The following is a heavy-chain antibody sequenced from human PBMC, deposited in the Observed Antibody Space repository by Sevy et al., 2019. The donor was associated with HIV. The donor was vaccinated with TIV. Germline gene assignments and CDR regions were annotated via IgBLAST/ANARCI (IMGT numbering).Heavy chain of an antibody. Sequence: GGSLRLSCAASGFTFSSYGRHWVRQAPGKGLEWVAVIWYDGSNKYYADSVKGRFTISRDNSKNTLYLQMNSLRAEDTAVYYCARDPSSGDAFDIWGQGTMVTVSS. V-gene: IGHV3-33*01. CDR2: IWYDGSNK. CDR3: ARDPSSGDAFDI. D-gene: IGHD6-25*01. CDR1: GFTFSSYG. J-gene: IGHJ3*02.